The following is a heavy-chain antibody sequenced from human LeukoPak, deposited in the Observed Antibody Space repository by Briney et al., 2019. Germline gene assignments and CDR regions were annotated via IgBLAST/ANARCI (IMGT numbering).Heavy chain of an antibody. J-gene: IGHJ1*01. CDR3: ARHEYSHYDI. CDR2: IYYSGST. Sequence: SETLSLTCTVSGGSISSYYWSWIRQPPGKGLEWIGYIYYSGSTNYNPSLKSRVTISVDTSKNQFSLKLSSVTAADTAVYYCARHEYSHYDIWGQGTLVTVSS. D-gene: IGHD3-9*01. V-gene: IGHV4-59*08. CDR1: GGSISSYY.